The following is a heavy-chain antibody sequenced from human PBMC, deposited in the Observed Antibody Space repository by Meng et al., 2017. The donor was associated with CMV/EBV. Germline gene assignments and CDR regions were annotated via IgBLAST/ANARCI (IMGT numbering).Heavy chain of an antibody. Sequence: ASGFSVISKYMSWVRQAPGKGREWVSVIYSGGSTYYADSVKGRFTISRDNSKNTVYLQMNSLRAEDTAVYYCARGIANIGMAGPADYWGQGTLVTVS. CDR2: IYSGGST. V-gene: IGHV3-53*01. D-gene: IGHD6-19*01. CDR3: ARGIANIGMAGPADY. CDR1: GFSVISKY. J-gene: IGHJ4*02.